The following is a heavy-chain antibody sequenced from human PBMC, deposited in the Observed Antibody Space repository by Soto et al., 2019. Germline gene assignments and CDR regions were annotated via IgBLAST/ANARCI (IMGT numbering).Heavy chain of an antibody. V-gene: IGHV3-15*01. J-gene: IGHJ4*02. D-gene: IGHD2-8*02. CDR2: MKSKGSGGTT. CDR1: GLKFSDAW. CDR3: CWCGSINYYFNQ. Sequence: EVQLVESGGNLVKPGGSLRLSCTVSGLKFSDAWMSWVRQVPGKGLEWVGRMKSKGSGGTTDYAAPVKGRFTISRDDSKNTVYLQMNSLRNEDTAMYYCCWCGSINYYFNQWGQGTLVTVSS.